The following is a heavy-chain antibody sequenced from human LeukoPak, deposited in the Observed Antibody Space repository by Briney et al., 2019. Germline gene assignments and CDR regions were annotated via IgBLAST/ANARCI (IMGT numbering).Heavy chain of an antibody. CDR1: GFTFDDYG. CDR3: ARVYGDYPAGYFGY. CDR2: INWNGGST. J-gene: IGHJ4*02. Sequence: GGSLRLSCAASGFTFDDYGMSWVRQAPGKGLEWVSGINWNGGSTGYADSVKGRFTISRDNAKNSLYLQMNSLRAEDTALYYCARVYGDYPAGYFGYWGQGTLVTVSS. V-gene: IGHV3-20*04. D-gene: IGHD4-17*01.